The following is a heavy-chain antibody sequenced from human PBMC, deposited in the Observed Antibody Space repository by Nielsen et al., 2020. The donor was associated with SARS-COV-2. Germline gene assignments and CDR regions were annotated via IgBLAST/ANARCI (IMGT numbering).Heavy chain of an antibody. CDR2: ISSDGGST. CDR3: VKDGAYYGVRGVVHFGY. CDR1: GFTFSSYP. V-gene: IGHV3-64D*09. D-gene: IGHD3-10*01. Sequence: GESLKISCSASGFTFSSYPMHWVRQAPGKGLEYVSVISSDGGSTYSADSVKGRFTISRDNSKNTLYLQMSSLRAEDTAVYYCVKDGAYYGVRGVVHFGYGGRGNLVTVSS. J-gene: IGHJ4*02.